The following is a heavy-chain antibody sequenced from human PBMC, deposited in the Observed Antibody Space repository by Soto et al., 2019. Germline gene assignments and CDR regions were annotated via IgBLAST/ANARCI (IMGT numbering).Heavy chain of an antibody. CDR2: FDPEDGET. J-gene: IGHJ4*02. V-gene: IGHV1-24*01. CDR3: ATSRNVLRYFDRFAFDY. CDR1: GYTLTELS. Sequence: PSVKVSCKVSGYTLTELSMHWVRQAPGKGLEWMGGFDPEDGETIYAQKFQGRVTMTEDTSTDTAYMELSSLRSEDTAVYYCATSRNVLRYFDRFAFDYWGQGTLVTVSS. D-gene: IGHD3-9*01.